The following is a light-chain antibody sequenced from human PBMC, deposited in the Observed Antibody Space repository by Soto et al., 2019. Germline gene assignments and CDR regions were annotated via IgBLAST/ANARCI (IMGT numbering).Light chain of an antibody. CDR3: CSLTNGATWV. Sequence: QSALTQPASVSGSPGQSITISCTGTNSDVGSHNFVSWYQQYPGKAPKLLIYEASKRPSGLSNRFSGCKSGNTASLTISGLQAEEEADYYCCSLTNGATWVFGGGTKLTVL. CDR2: EAS. V-gene: IGLV2-23*01. CDR1: NSDVGSHNF. J-gene: IGLJ3*02.